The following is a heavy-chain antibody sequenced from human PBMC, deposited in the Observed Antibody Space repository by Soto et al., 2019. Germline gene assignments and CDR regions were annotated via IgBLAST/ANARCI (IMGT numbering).Heavy chain of an antibody. J-gene: IGHJ6*02. Sequence: SETLSLTCAVYGGSFSGYYWSWIRQPPGKGLEWIGEINHSGSTNYNPSLKSRVTISVDTSKNQFSLKLSSVTAADTAVYYCARAYRGNGMDVWGQGTTVTVSS. V-gene: IGHV4-34*01. CDR3: ARAYRGNGMDV. CDR2: INHSGST. CDR1: GGSFSGYY. D-gene: IGHD1-1*01.